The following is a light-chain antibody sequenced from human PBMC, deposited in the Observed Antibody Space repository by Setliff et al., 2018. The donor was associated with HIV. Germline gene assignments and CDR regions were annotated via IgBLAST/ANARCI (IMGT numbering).Light chain of an antibody. CDR2: EVS. CDR3: SSYTGSYTYV. J-gene: IGLJ1*01. Sequence: QSVLTQPASVYGSPGQSITIACTGTSSDVGGYKYVSWYQHHPGKAPKLMVYEVSNRPSGVSNRFSGSKSGNTASLTISGLQAEDEADYYCSSYTGSYTYVFGTGTKVTVL. CDR1: SSDVGGYKY. V-gene: IGLV2-14*01.